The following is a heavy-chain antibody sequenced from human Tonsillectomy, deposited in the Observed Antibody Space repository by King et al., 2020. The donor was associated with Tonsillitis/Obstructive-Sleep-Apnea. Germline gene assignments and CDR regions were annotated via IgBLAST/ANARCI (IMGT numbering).Heavy chain of an antibody. Sequence: QLVKSGAEVKKPGESLKIACQGSGYSFTNYWIGWVRQMPGKGLEWMGIIYPVDSDTRYSPSFQGQVTITADKSISTAYLLWSSLKASDPAMYFWARHISGRTEFHSCGQGTLATVPA. J-gene: IGHJ4*02. CDR3: ARHISGRTEFHS. CDR2: IYPVDSDT. CDR1: GYSFTNYW. V-gene: IGHV5-51*01.